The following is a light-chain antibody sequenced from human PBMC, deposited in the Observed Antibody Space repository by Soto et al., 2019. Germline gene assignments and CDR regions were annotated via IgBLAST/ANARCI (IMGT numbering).Light chain of an antibody. J-gene: IGKJ1*01. Sequence: DIQMTQSPSTLSASVGDRVTITCRASQSISNWLAWYQQNPGKAPKLLIYDASSVESGVPFRFSGSGFGTEFTLTISSLQPDDFVTYYCQQYNSYPWTFGQGTKVDIK. V-gene: IGKV1-5*01. CDR2: DAS. CDR3: QQYNSYPWT. CDR1: QSISNW.